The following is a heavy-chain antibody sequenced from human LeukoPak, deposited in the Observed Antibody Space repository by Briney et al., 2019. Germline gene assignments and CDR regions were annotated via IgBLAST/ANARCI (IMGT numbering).Heavy chain of an antibody. Sequence: GGSLRLSCAASGFTFSEAWMSWVRQAPGKGLGWIGRVKSKTDGGSRDYARPAEGRFIISRDDSKNTLYLEMNSLKTDDTAVYYCTTEGLYWGQGTLVTVSS. CDR3: TTEGLY. CDR2: VKSKTDGGSR. J-gene: IGHJ4*02. V-gene: IGHV3-15*01. CDR1: GFTFSEAW.